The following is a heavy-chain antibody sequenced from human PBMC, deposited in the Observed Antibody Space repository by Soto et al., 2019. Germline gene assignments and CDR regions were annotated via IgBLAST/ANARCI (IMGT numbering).Heavy chain of an antibody. J-gene: IGHJ6*02. Sequence: ASVKVSCKASGYTFTRYAMHWVRQAPGQRLEWMGWINAGNGNTKYSQKFQGRVTITRDTSASTAYMEMSSLRTEDTAVYYCASSNIAAAPYGMDVWGQGTTVTVSS. V-gene: IGHV1-3*01. CDR2: INAGNGNT. CDR1: GYTFTRYA. CDR3: ASSNIAAAPYGMDV. D-gene: IGHD6-13*01.